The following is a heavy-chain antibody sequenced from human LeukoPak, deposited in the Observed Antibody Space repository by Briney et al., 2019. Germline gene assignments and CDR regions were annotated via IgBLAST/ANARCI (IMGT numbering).Heavy chain of an antibody. J-gene: IGHJ4*02. CDR2: ISSSGGST. Sequence: PGGSLRLSCAASGFTFRSYAMIWVRQAPGKGLEWVSHISSSGGSTYYADSVKGRFTISRVNSKNTLYLQMNSLRAEDTAVYYCAKDGKKYGSTWDFDYWGQGTLVTVSS. CDR3: AKDGKKYGSTWDFDY. V-gene: IGHV3-23*01. D-gene: IGHD6-13*01. CDR1: GFTFRSYA.